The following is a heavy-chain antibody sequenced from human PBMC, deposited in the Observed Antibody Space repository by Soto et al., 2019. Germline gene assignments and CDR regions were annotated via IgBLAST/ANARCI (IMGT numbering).Heavy chain of an antibody. CDR2: IYYSGST. D-gene: IGHD1-20*01. V-gene: IGHV4-31*03. CDR3: ARVGGINWFDP. J-gene: IGHJ5*02. Sequence: PSETLSLTCTVSGGSISSGGYYWSWIRQHPGKGLEWIGYIYYSGSTYYNPSLKSRVAISVDTSKNQFSLKLSSVTAADTAVYYCARVGGINWFDPWGQGTLVTVSS. CDR1: GGSISSGGYY.